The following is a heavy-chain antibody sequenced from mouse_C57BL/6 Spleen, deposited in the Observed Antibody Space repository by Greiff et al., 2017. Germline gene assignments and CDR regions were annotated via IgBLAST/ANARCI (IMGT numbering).Heavy chain of an antibody. CDR1: GYTFTSYW. J-gene: IGHJ4*01. V-gene: IGHV1-55*01. CDR2: IYPGSGST. D-gene: IGHD2-4*01. CDR3: ARGDYDDYYAMDY. Sequence: QVQLKQPGAELVKPGASVKMSCKASGYTFTSYWITWVKQRPGQGLEWIGDIYPGSGSTNYNEKFKSKATLTVDTSSSTAYMQLSSLTSEDSAVYYCARGDYDDYYAMDYGGQGTSVTVSS.